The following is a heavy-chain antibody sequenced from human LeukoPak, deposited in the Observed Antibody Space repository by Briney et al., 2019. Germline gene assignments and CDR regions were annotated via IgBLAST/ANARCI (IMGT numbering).Heavy chain of an antibody. D-gene: IGHD1-26*01. J-gene: IGHJ4*02. CDR3: ARLRWQLVGPYFDY. CDR2: IYSSGNT. V-gene: IGHV4-59*01. CDR1: GDSISTYY. Sequence: SETLSLTCSFSGDSISTYYWSWIRQSPGKGLEWIGHIYSSGNTDYNSSLKSRVTISVDTSKSQFSLRLSFVTATDTAVYYCARLRWQLVGPYFDYWGQGILVTVSS.